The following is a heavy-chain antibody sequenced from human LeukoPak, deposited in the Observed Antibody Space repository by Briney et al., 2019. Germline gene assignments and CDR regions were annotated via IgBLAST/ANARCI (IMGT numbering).Heavy chain of an antibody. Sequence: PSETLSLTCTVSGGSISSYYWSWIRQPPGKGLEWIGYFYYSGSTNYNPSLKSRVTISVDTSKNQFSLKLSSVTAADTAVYYCATVYSGYDVVGEDYWGQGTLVTVSS. CDR3: ATVYSGYDVVGEDY. V-gene: IGHV4-59*01. D-gene: IGHD5-12*01. J-gene: IGHJ4*02. CDR1: GGSISSYY. CDR2: FYYSGST.